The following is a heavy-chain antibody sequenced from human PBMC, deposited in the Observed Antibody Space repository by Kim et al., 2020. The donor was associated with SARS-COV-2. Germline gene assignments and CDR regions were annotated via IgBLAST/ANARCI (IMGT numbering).Heavy chain of an antibody. D-gene: IGHD1-26*01. V-gene: IGHV3-13*01. J-gene: IGHJ4*02. Sequence: ETYYPGSVKGRFTISRENAKNSLYLQMNSLRAGDTAVYYCARGGRELLLNWGQGTLVTVSS. CDR2: ET. CDR3: ARGGRELLLN.